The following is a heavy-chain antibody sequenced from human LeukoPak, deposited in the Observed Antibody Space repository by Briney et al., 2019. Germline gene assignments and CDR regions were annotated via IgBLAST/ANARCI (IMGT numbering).Heavy chain of an antibody. J-gene: IGHJ3*02. V-gene: IGHV4-39*01. D-gene: IGHD6-6*01. CDR1: GGSISSSSYY. CDR2: IYYSGST. Sequence: SETLSLTCTVSGGSISSSSYYWGWIRQPPGKGLEWIGSIYYSGSTYYNPSLKSRVTISVDTSKNQFSLKLSSVTAADTAVYYCARYIAARAGDAFDIWGQGTMVTVSS. CDR3: ARYIAARAGDAFDI.